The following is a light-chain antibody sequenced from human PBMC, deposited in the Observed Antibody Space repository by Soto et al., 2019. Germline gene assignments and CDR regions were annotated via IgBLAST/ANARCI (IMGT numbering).Light chain of an antibody. CDR1: QILVYSDGNTY. J-gene: IGKJ5*01. CDR2: KVS. CDR3: MQGAHWRT. Sequence: VGRTQSPHSLPVTLGQPASISCRSSQILVYSDGNTYLNWFQQRPGQSPRRLIYKVSNRDSGVPDRFSGSGSGTDFTLKISRVEAEDVGVYYCMQGAHWRTFGQGTRLENK. V-gene: IGKV2-30*01.